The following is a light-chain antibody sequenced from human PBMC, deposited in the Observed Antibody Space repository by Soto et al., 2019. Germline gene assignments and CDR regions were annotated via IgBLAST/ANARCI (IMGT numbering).Light chain of an antibody. CDR1: NIGSES. Sequence: SYELTQPPSGSVAPGQTARITCGGNNIGSESVHWYQQRPGQAPVLVVYDDSDRPSGIPERFSGSNSANTATLTISRVEAGDEADYYCQVWYSSTDLYVFGSGTKVTVL. CDR3: QVWYSSTDLYV. J-gene: IGLJ1*01. V-gene: IGLV3-21*02. CDR2: DDS.